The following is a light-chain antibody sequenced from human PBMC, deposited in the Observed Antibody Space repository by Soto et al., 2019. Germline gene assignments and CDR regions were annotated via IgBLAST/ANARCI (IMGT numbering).Light chain of an antibody. CDR2: GAS. CDR1: QSVSSSY. V-gene: IGKV3-20*01. J-gene: IGKJ5*01. CDR3: QQYGSSPAIT. Sequence: EIVLTQSPGTLSLSPGERATLSCRASQSVSSSYLAWYQQKPGQAPRLRIYGASSRATGIPDRFSGSGSGTDFTLTISRLEPEDFAVYYCQQYGSSPAITFGQGTRLEIK.